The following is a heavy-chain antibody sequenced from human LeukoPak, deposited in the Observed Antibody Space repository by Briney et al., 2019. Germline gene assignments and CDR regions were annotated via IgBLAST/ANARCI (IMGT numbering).Heavy chain of an antibody. CDR2: IDGSSYYI. Sequence: TGRSLRLSCVASGFTFSTYSMNWFRQAPGKGLEWVSDIDGSSYYIYYADSVKGRFTISRDNAKNSLYLQMNSLRAEDTAVYYCARIPGYCPNTRCLSYIDVSGKGTTVTVSS. D-gene: IGHD2-8*01. J-gene: IGHJ6*03. CDR1: GFTFSTYS. V-gene: IGHV3-21*01. CDR3: ARIPGYCPNTRCLSYIDV.